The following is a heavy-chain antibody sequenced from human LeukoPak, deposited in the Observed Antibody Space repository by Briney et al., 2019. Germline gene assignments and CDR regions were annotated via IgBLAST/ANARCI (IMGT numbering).Heavy chain of an antibody. J-gene: IGHJ4*02. Sequence: ASVKVSCKASGYTFTSYDINWVRQATGQGLEWMGWMNPNSGNTGYAQKFQGRVTMTRSTSISTAYMELSSLRSEDTAVYYCARRRYDILTGYYLVDYWGQGTLVTVSS. CDR3: ARRRYDILTGYYLVDY. D-gene: IGHD3-9*01. CDR1: GYTFTSYD. CDR2: MNPNSGNT. V-gene: IGHV1-8*01.